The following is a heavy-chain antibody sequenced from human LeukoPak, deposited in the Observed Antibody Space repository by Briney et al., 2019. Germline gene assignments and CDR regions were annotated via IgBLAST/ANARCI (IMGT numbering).Heavy chain of an antibody. Sequence: PGGSLRLSCAASGFTFSDYYMSWIRQALGKGLEWVSYISSSGSTIYYADSVKGRFTISRDNAKNSLYLQMNSLRAEDTAVYYCARDLSTGSYYYYGMDVWGQGTTVTVSS. J-gene: IGHJ6*02. D-gene: IGHD2/OR15-2a*01. CDR3: ARDLSTGSYYYYGMDV. CDR1: GFTFSDYY. V-gene: IGHV3-11*01. CDR2: ISSSGSTI.